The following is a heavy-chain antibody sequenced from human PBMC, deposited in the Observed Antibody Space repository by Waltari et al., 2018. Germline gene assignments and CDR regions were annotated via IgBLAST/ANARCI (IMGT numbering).Heavy chain of an antibody. CDR3: ARDRGRGLYLDT. D-gene: IGHD2-15*01. V-gene: IGHV4-4*02. CDR1: GDSMGSTVC. CDR2: VRGDGRT. J-gene: IGHJ4*02. Sequence: QLQLQESGPGLVRPSGTLSLICAVSGDSMGSTVCWSWVRQPPGKGLEWIGQVRGDGRTNYNPAFASRVIISLDTSTHHFALEVTSATAADTALYYCARDRGRGLYLDTWGQGILVTVAP.